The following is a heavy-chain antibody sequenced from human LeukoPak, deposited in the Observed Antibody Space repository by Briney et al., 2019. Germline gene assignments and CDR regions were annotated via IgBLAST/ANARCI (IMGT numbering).Heavy chain of an antibody. CDR2: INHSGST. V-gene: IGHV4-34*01. J-gene: IGHJ6*02. Sequence: SETLSLTCAVSGGSISSGGYSWSWIRQPPGKGLEWIGEINHSGSTNYNPSLKSRVTISVDTSKNQFSLKLSSVTAADTAVYYCARLVGDYGVRMDVWGQGTTVTVSS. CDR1: GGSISSGGYS. CDR3: ARLVGDYGVRMDV. D-gene: IGHD4-17*01.